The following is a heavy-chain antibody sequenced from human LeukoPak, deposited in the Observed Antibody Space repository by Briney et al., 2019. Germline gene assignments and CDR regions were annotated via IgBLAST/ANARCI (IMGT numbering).Heavy chain of an antibody. D-gene: IGHD6-13*01. V-gene: IGHV4-4*07. J-gene: IGHJ5*02. CDR3: ARTRVAAAGIVNWFDP. CDR1: GGSISSYY. Sequence: PSETLSLTCTVSGGSISSYYWSWIRQPAGEGLEWIGRIYTSGSTNYNPSLKSRVTMSVDTSKNQFSLKLSSVTAADTAVYYCARTRVAAAGIVNWFDPWGQGTLVTVSS. CDR2: IYTSGST.